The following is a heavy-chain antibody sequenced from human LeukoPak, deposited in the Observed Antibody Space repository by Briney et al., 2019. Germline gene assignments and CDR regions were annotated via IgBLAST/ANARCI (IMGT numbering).Heavy chain of an antibody. CDR1: GYTFTGYY. J-gene: IGHJ4*02. V-gene: IGHV1-2*02. CDR3: ARATTVTDY. Sequence: ASVKVSRKPSGYTFTGYYMHGLRQAPGQGLAWMGWINPNSGGTNYARKFQGRVNMTRDTSISTAYMELSRLRSDDTAVYYCARATTVTDYWGQGTLVTVSS. CDR2: INPNSGGT. D-gene: IGHD4-17*01.